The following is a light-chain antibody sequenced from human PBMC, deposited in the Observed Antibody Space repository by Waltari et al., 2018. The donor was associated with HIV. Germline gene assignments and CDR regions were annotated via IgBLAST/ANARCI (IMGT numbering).Light chain of an antibody. V-gene: IGLV3-1*01. CDR3: QAWGTNTVV. J-gene: IGLJ2*01. Sequence: SYELTQPPSVSVYTGQTASTPCSGDNMGDKYVAWYQQRPGQSPVLVIYEDTKRPSGIPERFSGSNSGNTATLTISGTQAMDEADYYCQAWGTNTVVFGGGTKLTVL. CDR1: NMGDKY. CDR2: EDT.